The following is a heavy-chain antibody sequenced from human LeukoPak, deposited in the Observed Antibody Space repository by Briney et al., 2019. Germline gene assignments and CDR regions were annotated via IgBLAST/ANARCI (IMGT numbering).Heavy chain of an antibody. D-gene: IGHD3-22*01. CDR2: INWNGGST. Sequence: GRSLRLSCAASGFTFDDYAMHWVRQAPGKGLEWVSGINWNGGSTGYADSVKGRFTISRDNAKNSLYLQMNSLRAEDTALYYCARIRDSSGYYYDYWGQGTLVTVSS. V-gene: IGHV3-20*04. J-gene: IGHJ4*02. CDR1: GFTFDDYA. CDR3: ARIRDSSGYYYDY.